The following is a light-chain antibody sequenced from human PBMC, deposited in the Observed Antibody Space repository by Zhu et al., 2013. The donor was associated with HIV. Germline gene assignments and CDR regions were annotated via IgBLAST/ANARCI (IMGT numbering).Light chain of an antibody. CDR1: NSNIGNNY. CDR2: DNN. Sequence: QSVLTQPPSLSAAPGQRVTISCSGSNSNIGNNYLSWYQQIPGTAPKLLIYDNNKRLLEVPLTDSLAPSLACATLAITGLQTGDEGDYYCATWDRALNAVVFGGGTKVTVL. J-gene: IGLJ3*02. CDR3: ATWDRALNAVV. V-gene: IGLV1-51*01.